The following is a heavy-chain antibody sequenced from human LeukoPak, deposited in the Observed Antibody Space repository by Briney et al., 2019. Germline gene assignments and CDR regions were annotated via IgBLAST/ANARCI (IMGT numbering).Heavy chain of an antibody. CDR3: ARVYCSGGSCYNYYYYMDV. CDR2: ISSSSSYI. D-gene: IGHD2-15*01. J-gene: IGHJ6*03. V-gene: IGHV3-21*01. CDR1: GFTFSSYS. Sequence: NPGGSLILSCAASGFTFSSYSMNWVRQAPGKGLEWVSSISSSSSYIYYADSVKGRFTISRDKAKNSLYLKMNRLGAEDTAVYYCARVYCSGGSCYNYYYYMDVWGKGTTVTISS.